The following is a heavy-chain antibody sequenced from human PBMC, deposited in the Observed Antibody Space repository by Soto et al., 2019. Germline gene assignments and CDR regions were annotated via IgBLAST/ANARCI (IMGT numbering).Heavy chain of an antibody. J-gene: IGHJ4*02. CDR3: AREPLD. CDR1: GGSISGYY. CDR2: IYYSGST. V-gene: IGHV4-31*03. Sequence: SETLSLTCTVSGGSISGYYWSWIRQHPGKGLEWIGYIYYSGSTYYNPSLKSRVTISVDTSKNQFSLKLSSVTAADTAVYYCAREPLDWGQGTLVTVSS.